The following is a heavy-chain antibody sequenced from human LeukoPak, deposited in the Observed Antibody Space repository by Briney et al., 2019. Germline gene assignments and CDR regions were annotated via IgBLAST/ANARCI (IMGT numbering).Heavy chain of an antibody. D-gene: IGHD5-18*01. V-gene: IGHV4-61*01. CDR1: GGSVSSGSYY. CDR3: ARAGYSYGQYYFDY. J-gene: IGHJ4*02. Sequence: PSETLSLTCTVSGGSVSSGSYYWSWIRQPPGKGLAWIGYIYYSGSTNYNPSLKSRVTISVDTSKNQFSLKLSSVTAADTAVYYCARAGYSYGQYYFDYWGQGTLVTVSS. CDR2: IYYSGST.